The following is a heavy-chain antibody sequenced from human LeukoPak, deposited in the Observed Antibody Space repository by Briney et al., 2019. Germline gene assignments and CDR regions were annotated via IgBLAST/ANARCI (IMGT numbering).Heavy chain of an antibody. CDR1: GFTFSSYA. D-gene: IGHD3-22*01. Sequence: GGSLRLSCAASGFTFSSYAMSWVRQAPGKGLEWVSAISGSGGSTYYADSVKGRFTISRDNSKNTLYLQMNSLRAEDTAVYYCAMSGGYSSGYSAYFDYWGQGTLVTVSS. J-gene: IGHJ4*02. CDR2: ISGSGGST. CDR3: AMSGGYSSGYSAYFDY. V-gene: IGHV3-23*01.